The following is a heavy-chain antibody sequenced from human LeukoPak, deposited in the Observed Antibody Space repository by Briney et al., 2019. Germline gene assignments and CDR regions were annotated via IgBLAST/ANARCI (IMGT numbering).Heavy chain of an antibody. CDR1: GGSISSYY. D-gene: IGHD6-13*01. CDR2: IYSSGST. V-gene: IGHV4-4*07. Sequence: PSETLSLICTVSGGSISSYYWSWIRQPAGKGLEWIGRIYSSGSTNYNPSLKSRVTMSVDTSKNQFSLKLSSVTAADTAVYYCARVSRSGSSWYVDYWGQGTLVTVSS. J-gene: IGHJ4*02. CDR3: ARVSRSGSSWYVDY.